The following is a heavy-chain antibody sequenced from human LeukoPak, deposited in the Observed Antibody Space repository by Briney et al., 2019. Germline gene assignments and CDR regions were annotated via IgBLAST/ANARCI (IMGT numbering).Heavy chain of an antibody. CDR1: GFTFSNYW. CDR2: IKEDGSEK. CDR3: ARDQELGSHRGSSFDY. D-gene: IGHD1-7*01. J-gene: IGHJ4*02. Sequence: GGSLRLSCAASGFTFSNYWMSWVRQAPGKGLEWVANIKEDGSEKYHVDSVMGRFTISRDNAKNSLYLQMNSLRVEDTAVYYCARDQELGSHRGSSFDYWGQGTLLTVSS. V-gene: IGHV3-7*01.